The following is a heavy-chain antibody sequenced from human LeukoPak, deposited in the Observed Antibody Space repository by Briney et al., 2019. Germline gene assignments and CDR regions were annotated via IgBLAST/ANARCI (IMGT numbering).Heavy chain of an antibody. CDR3: ARETCDSSPDY. V-gene: IGHV3-30*04. Sequence: PGGSLRLSCAASGFTFSSYAMHWVRQAPGKGLEWVAVISYDGSNKYYADSVKGRFTISRDNSKNTLYLQMNSLRAEDTAVYYCARETCDSSPDYWGQGTLVTVSS. D-gene: IGHD3-22*01. CDR2: ISYDGSNK. J-gene: IGHJ4*02. CDR1: GFTFSSYA.